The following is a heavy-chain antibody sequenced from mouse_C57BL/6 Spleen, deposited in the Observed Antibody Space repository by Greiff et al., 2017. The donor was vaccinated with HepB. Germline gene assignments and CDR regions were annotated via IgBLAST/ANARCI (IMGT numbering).Heavy chain of an antibody. CDR3: ASGYDYDDYYAMDY. V-gene: IGHV1-69*01. CDR1: GYTFTSYW. Sequence: QVQLQQPGAELVRPGSSVKLSCKASGYTFTSYWMHWVKQRPGQGLEWIGEIDPSDSYTNYNQKFKGKSTLTVDKSSSTAYMQLSSLTSEDSAVYYCASGYDYDDYYAMDYWGQGTSVTVSS. J-gene: IGHJ4*01. D-gene: IGHD2-4*01. CDR2: IDPSDSYT.